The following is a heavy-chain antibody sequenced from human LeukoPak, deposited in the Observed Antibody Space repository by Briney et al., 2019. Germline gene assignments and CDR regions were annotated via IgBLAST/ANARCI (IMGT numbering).Heavy chain of an antibody. CDR2: ISGSGGST. CDR3: AKVQQWLVQGYFDY. J-gene: IGHJ4*02. Sequence: TGGSLRLSCAASGFTFSSYAMSWVRQAPGKGLEWVSAISGSGGSTYYADSVKGRFTISRDNSKNTLYLQMNSLRAEDTAVYYCAKVQQWLVQGYFDYWGQGTLVTVSS. D-gene: IGHD6-19*01. CDR1: GFTFSSYA. V-gene: IGHV3-23*01.